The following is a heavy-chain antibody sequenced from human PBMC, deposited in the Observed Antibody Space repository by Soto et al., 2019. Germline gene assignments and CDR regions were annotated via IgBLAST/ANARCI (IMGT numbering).Heavy chain of an antibody. V-gene: IGHV3-48*03. CDR2: ISSDGDTI. Sequence: EVRLVESGGGLVQPGGSLRLSCAASGITFSNYEMNWVRQVPGKGLEWISFISSDGDTIYYAVSVKGRFTMSRDNAKNSLYLQMNSLRAEDSAVYYCASPWGSSDYWGQGTLVTVSS. J-gene: IGHJ4*02. CDR3: ASPWGSSDY. D-gene: IGHD7-27*01. CDR1: GITFSNYE.